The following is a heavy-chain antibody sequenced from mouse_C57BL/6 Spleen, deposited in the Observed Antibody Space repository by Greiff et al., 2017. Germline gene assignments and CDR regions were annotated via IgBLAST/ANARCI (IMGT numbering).Heavy chain of an antibody. CDR3: ARDYGNYEFDY. CDR1: GYTFTSYD. D-gene: IGHD2-1*01. V-gene: IGHV1-85*01. J-gene: IGHJ2*01. CDR2: IYPRDGST. Sequence: QVQLKESGPELVKPGASVKLSCKASGYTFTSYDINWVKQRPGQGLEWIGWIYPRDGSTKYNEKFKGKATLTVDTSSSTAYMELHSLTSEDSAVYFCARDYGNYEFDYWGQGTTRTVSS.